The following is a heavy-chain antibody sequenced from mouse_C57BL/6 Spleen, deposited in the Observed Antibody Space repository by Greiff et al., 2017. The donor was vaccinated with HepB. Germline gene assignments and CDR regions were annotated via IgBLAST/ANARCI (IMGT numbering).Heavy chain of an antibody. J-gene: IGHJ3*01. CDR2: ISYDGSN. CDR1: GYSITSGYY. D-gene: IGHD1-1*01. CDR3: ARHYYGSSWWFAY. V-gene: IGHV3-6*01. Sequence: EVQLVESGPGLVKPSQSLSLTCSVTGYSITSGYYWNWLRQFPGNKLEWMGYISYDGSNNYNPSLKNRISITRDTSKNQFFLKLNSVTTEDTATYYCARHYYGSSWWFAYWGQGTLVTVSA.